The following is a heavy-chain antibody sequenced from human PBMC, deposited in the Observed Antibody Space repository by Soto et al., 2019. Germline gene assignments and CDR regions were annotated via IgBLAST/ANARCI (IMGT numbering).Heavy chain of an antibody. CDR1: GGSIDSYY. J-gene: IGHJ5*02. CDR2: ISDGGTT. Sequence: PSETLSLTCTIFGGSIDSYYWSWIRHAPGKGLEWIGHISDGGTTTYNPSLGSRVTISVDTSRNLFSLKLSSVTVADTAVYFCARDRWTSRANWFDPWGPGTLVTVSS. CDR3: ARDRWTSRANWFDP. D-gene: IGHD3-16*02. V-gene: IGHV4-59*12.